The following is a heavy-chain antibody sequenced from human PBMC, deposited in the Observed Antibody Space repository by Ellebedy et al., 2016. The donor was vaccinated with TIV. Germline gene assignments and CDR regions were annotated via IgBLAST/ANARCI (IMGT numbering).Heavy chain of an antibody. J-gene: IGHJ4*02. CDR3: ARASFRDGYNGVDY. Sequence: GESLKISCAVSGFTFSNYAMNWVRQAPGKGLEWVSTISGGDGSTYYADSVKGRFTISRDNSKNTLYLQMNSLRAEDTAVYHCARASFRDGYNGVDYWGQGTLVTVSS. D-gene: IGHD5-24*01. V-gene: IGHV3-23*01. CDR2: ISGGDGST. CDR1: GFTFSNYA.